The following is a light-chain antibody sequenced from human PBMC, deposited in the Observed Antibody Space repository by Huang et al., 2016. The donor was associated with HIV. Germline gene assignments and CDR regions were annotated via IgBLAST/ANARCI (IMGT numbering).Light chain of an antibody. CDR1: HRLSSW. J-gene: IGKJ1*01. V-gene: IGKV1-5*03. Sequence: DIQMTQSPSTLSAFVGDRVTITCRTSHRLSSWLAWYQQKPGKAPNLLISKASNLESGVPSRCSGNGSGTEFTLTISGLQPDDLATYYCQQQWTFGQGTKVEI. CDR2: KAS. CDR3: QQQWT.